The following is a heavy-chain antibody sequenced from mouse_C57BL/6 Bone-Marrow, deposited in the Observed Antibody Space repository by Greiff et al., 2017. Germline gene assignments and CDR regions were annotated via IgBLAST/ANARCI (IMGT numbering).Heavy chain of an antibody. CDR3: ARGYDYDYAMDY. CDR2: LNPNYGTT. V-gene: IGHV1-39*01. D-gene: IGHD2-4*01. CDR1: GYSFTDYN. Sequence: VQLKESGPELVKPGASVKISCKASGYSFTDYNMNWVKQSNGKSLEWIGELNPNYGTTSYNQKFKGKATLTVDQSSSTAYMQLNSLTSEDSAVYYCARGYDYDYAMDYWGQGTSVTVSS. J-gene: IGHJ4*01.